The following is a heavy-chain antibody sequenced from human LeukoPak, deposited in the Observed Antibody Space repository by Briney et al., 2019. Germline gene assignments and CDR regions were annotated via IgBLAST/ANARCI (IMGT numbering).Heavy chain of an antibody. V-gene: IGHV3-9*01. J-gene: IGHJ1*01. CDR2: ISWNSGSI. CDR1: GFTFSSYG. CDR3: AKGPSYSSGWSAEYFQH. Sequence: GGSLRLSCAASGFTFSSYGMHWVRQAPGKGLEWVSVISWNSGSISYADSVKGRFTISRDNAKNSLYLQMNSLRPEDTAVYYCAKGPSYSSGWSAEYFQHWGQGTLVTVSS. D-gene: IGHD6-19*01.